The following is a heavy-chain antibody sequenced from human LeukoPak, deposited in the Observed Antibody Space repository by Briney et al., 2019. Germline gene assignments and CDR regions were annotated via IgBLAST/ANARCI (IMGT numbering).Heavy chain of an antibody. CDR3: AGGYCSDGTCYRFDP. CDR2: ISTTSATI. J-gene: IGHJ5*02. Sequence: GGSLRLSCTASGSTFSTYGMKWDRQAPGKGLEWLSYISTTSATIYYADSVKGRFTISRENAKNSLYLQMHSLRAQDTAVYYCAGGYCSDGTCYRFDPGGRGTLVSVSS. V-gene: IGHV3-48*01. D-gene: IGHD2-15*01. CDR1: GSTFSTYG.